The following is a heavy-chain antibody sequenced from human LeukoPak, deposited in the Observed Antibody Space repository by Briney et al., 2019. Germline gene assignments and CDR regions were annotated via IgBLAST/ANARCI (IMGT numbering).Heavy chain of an antibody. J-gene: IGHJ4*02. CDR1: GFTFSSYS. V-gene: IGHV3-21*01. CDR2: ISSSSSYI. CDR3: ARGSGSYYGGY. D-gene: IGHD1-26*01. Sequence: GGSLRLSCAASGFTFSSYSMTWVRQAPGKGLEWVSSISSSSSYIYYADSVKGRFTISRDNAKNSLYLQMNSLRAEDTAVYYCARGSGSYYGGYWGQGTLVTVSS.